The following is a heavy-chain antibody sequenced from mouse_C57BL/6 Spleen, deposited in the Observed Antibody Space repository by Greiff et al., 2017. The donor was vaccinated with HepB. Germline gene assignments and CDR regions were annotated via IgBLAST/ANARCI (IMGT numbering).Heavy chain of an antibody. D-gene: IGHD1-1*01. Sequence: VQLQQSDAELVKPGASVKISCKVSGYTFTDHPIHWMKQRPEQGLEWIGYIYPRDGSTKYNEKFKGKATLTADKSSSTAYMQLNSLTSEDSAVYFCASEVYGSSYGYFDYWGQGTTLTVSS. CDR1: GYTFTDHP. V-gene: IGHV1-78*01. J-gene: IGHJ2*01. CDR3: ASEVYGSSYGYFDY. CDR2: IYPRDGST.